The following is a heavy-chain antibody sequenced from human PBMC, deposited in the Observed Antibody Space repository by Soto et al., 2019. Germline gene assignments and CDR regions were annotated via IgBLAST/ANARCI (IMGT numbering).Heavy chain of an antibody. CDR3: TGHNVLRYFDPSRGMDV. V-gene: IGHV3-49*03. D-gene: IGHD3-9*01. CDR1: GFTFVDYA. Sequence: GESLKISCTTSGFTFVDYAMTWFRQAPGKGLDWVGFIRSNLYGGTSEYAASVKGRFTMSRDDSKSIAYLQMDSLKTEDTAVYYCTGHNVLRYFDPSRGMDVWGQGTTVTVS. CDR2: IRSNLYGGTS. J-gene: IGHJ6*02.